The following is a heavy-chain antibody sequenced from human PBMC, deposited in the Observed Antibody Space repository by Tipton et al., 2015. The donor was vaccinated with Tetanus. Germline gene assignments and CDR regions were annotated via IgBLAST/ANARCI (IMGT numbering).Heavy chain of an antibody. CDR2: IYYSGST. V-gene: IGHV4-59*02. D-gene: IGHD4-23*01. CDR1: GFTVSSNY. J-gene: IGHJ4*02. Sequence: LRLSCAASGFTVSSNYMSWVRQAPGKGLEWIGYIYYSGSTNYNPSLKSRVTISVDTSKNQFSLKLSSVTAADTAVYYCARVAVTQNYFDYWGQGTLVTVSS. CDR3: ARVAVTQNYFDY.